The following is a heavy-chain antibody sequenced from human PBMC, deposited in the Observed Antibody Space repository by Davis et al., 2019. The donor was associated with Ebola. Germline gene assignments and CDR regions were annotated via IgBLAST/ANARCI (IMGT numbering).Heavy chain of an antibody. Sequence: GESLKISCTDSRVTLTSEWMSWVRQAPGKGPEWVASIKQQGSLVYYLESVKGRFTVSRDNAKNSLFLQMDSLRAEDTAVYYCATLLGTSTTFDNWGQGTLVTVSS. CDR3: ATLLGTSTTFDN. J-gene: IGHJ4*02. D-gene: IGHD4-11*01. CDR1: RVTLTSEW. CDR2: IKQQGSLV. V-gene: IGHV3-7*01.